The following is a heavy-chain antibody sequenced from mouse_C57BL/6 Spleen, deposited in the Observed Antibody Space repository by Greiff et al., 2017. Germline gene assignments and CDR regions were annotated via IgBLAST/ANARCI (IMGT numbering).Heavy chain of an antibody. V-gene: IGHV1-26*01. CDR2: INPNNGGT. CDR3: AREGGEGAMDY. D-gene: IGHD3-3*01. J-gene: IGHJ4*01. Sequence: EVQLQQSGPELVKPGASVKISCKASGYTFTDYYMNWVKQSHGKSLEWIGDINPNNGGTSYNQKFKGKATLTVDKSSSTAYMELRSLTSEDSAVYYCAREGGEGAMDYWGQGTSVTVSS. CDR1: GYTFTDYY.